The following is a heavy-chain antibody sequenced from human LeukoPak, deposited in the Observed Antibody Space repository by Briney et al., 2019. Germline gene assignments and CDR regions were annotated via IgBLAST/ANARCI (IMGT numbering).Heavy chain of an antibody. D-gene: IGHD5-18*01. CDR1: GGSFSGYY. CDR2: INHSGST. V-gene: IGHV4-34*01. J-gene: IGHJ4*02. Sequence: SETLSLTCAVYGGSFSGYYWSWIRQPPGKGLEWIEEINHSGSTNYNPSLKSRVTISVDTSKNQFSLKLSSVTAADTAVYYCARIARYSYGYYFDYWGQGTLVTVSS. CDR3: ARIARYSYGYYFDY.